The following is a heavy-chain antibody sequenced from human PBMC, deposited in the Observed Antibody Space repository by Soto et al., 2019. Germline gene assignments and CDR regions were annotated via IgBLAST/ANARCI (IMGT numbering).Heavy chain of an antibody. J-gene: IGHJ4*02. V-gene: IGHV3-23*01. CDR2: ISGSGGST. CDR1: GFTFSSYA. D-gene: IGHD3-22*01. CDR3: AKDSGYDSSGYYYFDY. Sequence: GGSLRLSCAASGFTFSSYAMSWVRQAPGKRLEWVSAISGSGGSTYYADSVKGRFTISRDNSKNTLYLQMNSLRAEDTAVYYCAKDSGYDSSGYYYFDYWGQGTLVTVSS.